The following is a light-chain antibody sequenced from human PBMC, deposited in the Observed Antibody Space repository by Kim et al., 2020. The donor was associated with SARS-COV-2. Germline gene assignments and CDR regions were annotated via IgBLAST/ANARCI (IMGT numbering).Light chain of an antibody. Sequence: DIVMTQSPLSLPVTPGEPASIFCRSSQSLLHSNGYNYLDWYLQKPGQSPQLLIYLGSNRASGVPDRFSGSGSGTDFTLKISRVEAGDVGVYYCMQALQTPYSFGQGTKLEI. CDR2: LGS. CDR3: MQALQTPYS. V-gene: IGKV2-28*01. J-gene: IGKJ2*03. CDR1: QSLLHSNGYNY.